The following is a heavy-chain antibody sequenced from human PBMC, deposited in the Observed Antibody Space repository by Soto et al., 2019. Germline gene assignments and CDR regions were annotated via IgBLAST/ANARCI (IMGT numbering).Heavy chain of an antibody. CDR3: ARVQTIFGIITVFDF. J-gene: IGHJ4*02. Sequence: QVQLQESGPGLVKPSQTLSLTCTVSGGSINSAGYYWSWLRQLPGQGLEWIGNVYYSGSANYNPSLMSRVTISIDTSKNNFSLSLSSMTAADTAVYYCARVQTIFGIITVFDFWGQGTLVTVSS. CDR2: VYYSGSA. D-gene: IGHD3-3*01. V-gene: IGHV4-31*03. CDR1: GGSINSAGYY.